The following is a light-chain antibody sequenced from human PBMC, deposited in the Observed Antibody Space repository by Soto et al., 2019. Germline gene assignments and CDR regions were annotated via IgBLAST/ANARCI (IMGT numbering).Light chain of an antibody. J-gene: IGKJ3*01. CDR2: AAS. CDR3: QKSSSVPV. Sequence: DIQMTQSPSSLSASVGDRVTITCRASQDIRNFVAWYQQKPGKAPKLLIYAASTLQSVVPSRFSGSGSGTDFTLTINSLQPEDVATYSCQKSSSVPVFGPGTKVQIK. CDR1: QDIRNF. V-gene: IGKV1-27*01.